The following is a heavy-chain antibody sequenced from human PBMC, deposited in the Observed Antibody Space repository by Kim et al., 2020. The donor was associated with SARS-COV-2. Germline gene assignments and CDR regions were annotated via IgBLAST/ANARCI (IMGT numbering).Heavy chain of an antibody. D-gene: IGHD2-2*01. J-gene: IGHJ6*02. Sequence: ASVKVSCKASGYTFTSYYMHWVRQAPGQGLEWMGIINPSGGSTSYAQKFQGRVTMTRDTSTSTVYMELSSLRSEDTAVYYCARCAQRPGDIVVVQAAIGYYYYGMDVWGQGTTVTVSS. CDR1: GYTFTSYY. CDR2: INPSGGST. CDR3: ARCAQRPGDIVVVQAAIGYYYYGMDV. V-gene: IGHV1-46*01.